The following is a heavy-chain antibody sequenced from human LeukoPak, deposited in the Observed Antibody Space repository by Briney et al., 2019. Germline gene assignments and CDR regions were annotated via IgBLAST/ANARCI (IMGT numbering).Heavy chain of an antibody. D-gene: IGHD4-17*01. CDR1: GHTFTRSG. CDR2: ISAYNGNT. CDR3: ARGGGYVDYVYLCDP. V-gene: IGHV1-18*01. Sequence: GSSVKVSCNASGHTFTRSGTSCVRQAPGQGLEWMGWISAYNGNTNYEQKLQGRVTMTTDTSTSTAYMELRSLRSDDTAVYYCARGGGYVDYVYLCDPWGQETLVTVSS. J-gene: IGHJ5*02.